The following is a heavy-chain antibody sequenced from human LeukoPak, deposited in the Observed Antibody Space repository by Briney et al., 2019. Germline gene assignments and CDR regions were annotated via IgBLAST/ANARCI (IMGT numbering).Heavy chain of an antibody. CDR1: GFILDDYV. Sequence: GGSLRLSCAASGFILDDYVMHWVRQAPGKGLEWVSGISRNSDRTGYADSVKGRFTTSRDNAKNSLDLQMSSLRPEDTAIYYWVKDRYPKSGQGAFDIWGQGTMVTVSS. J-gene: IGHJ3*02. V-gene: IGHV3-9*01. CDR3: VKDRYPKSGQGAFDI. CDR2: ISRNSDRT. D-gene: IGHD1-26*01.